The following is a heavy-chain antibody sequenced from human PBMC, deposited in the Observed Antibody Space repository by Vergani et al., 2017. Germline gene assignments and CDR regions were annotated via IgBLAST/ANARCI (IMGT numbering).Heavy chain of an antibody. V-gene: IGHV3-30-3*01. CDR1: GFTFSSYA. CDR3: AREQYYYGSGSYSGGPYYYGMDV. Sequence: VQLVESGGGVVQPGRSLRLSCAASGFTFSSYAMHWVRQAPGKGLEWVAVISYDGSNKYYADSVKGRFTISRDNSKNTLYLQMNSLRAEDTAVYYCAREQYYYGSGSYSGGPYYYGMDVWGQGTTVTVSS. D-gene: IGHD3-10*01. J-gene: IGHJ6*02. CDR2: ISYDGSNK.